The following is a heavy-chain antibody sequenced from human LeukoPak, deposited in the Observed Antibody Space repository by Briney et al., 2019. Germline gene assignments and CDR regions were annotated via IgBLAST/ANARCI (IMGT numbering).Heavy chain of an antibody. Sequence: ASVNVSCKASGYTFTGYYMHWVRQAPGQGLEWMGRINPNSGGTNYAQKFQGRVTMTRDTSISTAYMELSRLRSDDTAVYYCARAYCSGGSCYSKGGFDPWGQGTLVTVSS. J-gene: IGHJ5*02. CDR1: GYTFTGYY. CDR2: INPNSGGT. CDR3: ARAYCSGGSCYSKGGFDP. D-gene: IGHD2-15*01. V-gene: IGHV1-2*06.